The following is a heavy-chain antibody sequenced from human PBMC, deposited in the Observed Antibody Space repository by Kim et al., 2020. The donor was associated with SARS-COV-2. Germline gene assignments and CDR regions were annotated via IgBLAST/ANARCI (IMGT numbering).Heavy chain of an antibody. V-gene: IGHV5-51*01. Sequence: RYSPSYQGQVTISADKSISTAYLRGSSLKASDTAMYYCARLEGSYSHFDYWGQGTLVTVSS. J-gene: IGHJ4*02. CDR3: ARLEGSYSHFDY. D-gene: IGHD1-26*01.